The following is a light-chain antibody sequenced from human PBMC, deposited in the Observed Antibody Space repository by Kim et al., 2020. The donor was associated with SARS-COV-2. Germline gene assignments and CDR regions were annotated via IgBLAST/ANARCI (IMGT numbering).Light chain of an antibody. J-gene: IGLJ2*01. Sequence: SSELTQDPVVSVALGQTVRITCQGASLRNYYATWYQQKPGQAPLLVIYGKNNRPLGIPDRFSGSSSGSTASLTITGAQAEDEADYYCNSRDNSHYHVLFGGGTQLTVL. CDR1: SLRNYY. CDR2: GKN. CDR3: NSRDNSHYHVL. V-gene: IGLV3-19*01.